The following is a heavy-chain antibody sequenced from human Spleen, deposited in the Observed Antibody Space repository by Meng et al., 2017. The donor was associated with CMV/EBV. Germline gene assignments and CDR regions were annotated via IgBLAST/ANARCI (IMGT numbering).Heavy chain of an antibody. CDR2: IRYDGSNK. D-gene: IGHD1-26*01. V-gene: IGHV3-30*02. CDR3: AKEAEPGYYYGMDV. J-gene: IGHJ6*02. Sequence: GESLKISCAASGFTFSSYGMHWVRQAPGKGLEWVAFIRYDGSNKYYADSVKGRFTISRDNSKNTLYLQMNSLRAEDTAVYYCAKEAEPGYYYGMDVWGQGTTVTVSS. CDR1: GFTFSSYG.